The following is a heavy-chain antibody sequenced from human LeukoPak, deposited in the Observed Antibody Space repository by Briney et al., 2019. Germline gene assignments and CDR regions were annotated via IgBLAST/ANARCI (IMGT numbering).Heavy chain of an antibody. Sequence: GGSLRLSCAASGFTSSSYSMNWVRQAPGKGLEWVSSISSSSSYIYYADSVKGRFTISRDNAKNSLYLQMNSLRAEDTAVYYCARTIAAARADYWGQGTLVTVSS. CDR2: ISSSSSYI. CDR3: ARTIAAARADY. J-gene: IGHJ4*02. CDR1: GFTSSSYS. V-gene: IGHV3-21*01. D-gene: IGHD6-13*01.